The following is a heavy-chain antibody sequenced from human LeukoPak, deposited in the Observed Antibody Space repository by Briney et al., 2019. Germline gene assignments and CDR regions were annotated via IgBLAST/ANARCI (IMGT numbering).Heavy chain of an antibody. J-gene: IGHJ4*02. D-gene: IGHD2-15*01. CDR1: GGTFSNYA. V-gene: IGHV1-69*06. CDR2: IIPIFGTT. CDR3: ARAGGYCGRISCPYYFDY. Sequence: ASVKVSCKASGGTFSNYAISWVRQAPGQGLEWMGGIIPIFGTTNYAQKFQGRVTITADKSTSTAYMELRSLRSEDTAVYYCARAGGYCGRISCPYYFDYWGQGSLVAVSS.